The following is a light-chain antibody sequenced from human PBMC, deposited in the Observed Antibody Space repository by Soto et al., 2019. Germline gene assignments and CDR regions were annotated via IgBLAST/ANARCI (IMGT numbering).Light chain of an antibody. Sequence: EVVMTQSPATLSVSPGEMATLSCRASETVATNLAWYQQKPGQAPRLLISGASTRAAGISDRFRGSGSGTEFTLTISSLRSEDSAVYLCQQYGGSSRTFGLGTKVDIK. V-gene: IGKV3-15*01. J-gene: IGKJ1*01. CDR1: ETVATN. CDR2: GAS. CDR3: QQYGGSSRT.